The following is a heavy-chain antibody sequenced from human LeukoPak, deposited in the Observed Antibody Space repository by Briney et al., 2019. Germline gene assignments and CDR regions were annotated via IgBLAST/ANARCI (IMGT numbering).Heavy chain of an antibody. J-gene: IGHJ4*02. V-gene: IGHV3-23*01. CDR3: VKDYSTIPASANPLFDY. CDR2: TTGSGDTT. CDR1: GFTFSSYV. Sequence: PGGSLRLSYAASGFTFSSYVVTWVRQAPAKGLECVSGTTGSGDTTFYAHSVKGRFTISRDNSKNTLYLQMHSLRAEDTAVYYCVKDYSTIPASANPLFDYWGQGALVTVSS. D-gene: IGHD6-25*01.